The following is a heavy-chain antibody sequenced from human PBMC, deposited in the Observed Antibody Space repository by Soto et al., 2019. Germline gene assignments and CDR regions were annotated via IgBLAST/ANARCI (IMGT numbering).Heavy chain of an antibody. V-gene: IGHV1-69*06. CDR1: GGTFRSYA. CDR3: ASPVGKQQLVLVGLYYYYGMDV. CDR2: IIPIFGTA. D-gene: IGHD6-13*01. Sequence: SVKRSCKASGGTFRSYAISWVRQAPGQGLEWMGGIIPIFGTANYAQKFQGRVTITADKSTSTAYMELSSLRSEDTAVYYCASPVGKQQLVLVGLYYYYGMDVWGQGTTVTVSS. J-gene: IGHJ6*02.